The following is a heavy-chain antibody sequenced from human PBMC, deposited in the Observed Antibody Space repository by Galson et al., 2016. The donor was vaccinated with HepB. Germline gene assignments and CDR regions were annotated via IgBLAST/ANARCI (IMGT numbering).Heavy chain of an antibody. CDR2: IYYRGTT. J-gene: IGHJ4*02. D-gene: IGHD1-14*01. CDR3: ARLVHGGTFFDS. Sequence: ETLSLTCTVSGGTINSNNNYWGWIRQPPGKGLEWIGTIYYRGTTYYNPSLKSRLTMDVDTSKNQFSLKLSSVTAADTSVYYCARLVHGGTFFDSWGQGTLVTVSS. CDR1: GGTINSNNNY. V-gene: IGHV4-39*01.